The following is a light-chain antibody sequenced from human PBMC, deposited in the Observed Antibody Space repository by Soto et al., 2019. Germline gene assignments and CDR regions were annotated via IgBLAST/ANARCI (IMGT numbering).Light chain of an antibody. CDR3: FLYDNSARPVV. CDR1: TGPVTSGHW. J-gene: IGLJ2*01. Sequence: QAVVTQEPSLTVSPGGTVTLNCDSSTGPVTSGHWPYWFQQKPGQAPRTLIYDTSKKHARTPARFSGSHLGGKAALTLSGAQAEDEADYYCFLYDNSARPVVFGGGTKLTVL. CDR2: DTS. V-gene: IGLV7-46*01.